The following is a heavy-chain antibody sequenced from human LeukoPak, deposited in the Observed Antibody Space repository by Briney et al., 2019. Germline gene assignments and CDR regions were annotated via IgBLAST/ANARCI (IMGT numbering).Heavy chain of an antibody. CDR3: ARDRVPVVTPSDAFDI. V-gene: IGHV1-2*02. Sequence: ASVKVSCRASGYTFIGYFMHWVRQAPGQGLEWMGWINPNSGGTNYAQKFQGRVTMTRDTSISTAYMELRSLRSDDTAVYYCARDRVPVVTPSDAFDIWGQGTMVTVSS. D-gene: IGHD4-23*01. J-gene: IGHJ3*02. CDR1: GYTFIGYF. CDR2: INPNSGGT.